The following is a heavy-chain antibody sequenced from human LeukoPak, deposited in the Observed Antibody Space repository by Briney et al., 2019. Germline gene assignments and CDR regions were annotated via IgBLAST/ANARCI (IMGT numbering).Heavy chain of an antibody. CDR1: GGSISSYY. Sequence: SETLSLTCTVSGGSISSYYWSWIRQPPGKGLEWIGYIYYSGSTNYNPSLKSRVTISVDTSKNQFSLKLSSVTAADTAVYYCARIEGLRFWDLAFDIWGQGTMVTVSS. D-gene: IGHD3-3*01. CDR3: ARIEGLRFWDLAFDI. V-gene: IGHV4-59*01. CDR2: IYYSGST. J-gene: IGHJ3*02.